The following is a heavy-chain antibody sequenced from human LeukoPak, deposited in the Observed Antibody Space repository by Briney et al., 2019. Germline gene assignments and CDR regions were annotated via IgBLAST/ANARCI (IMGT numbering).Heavy chain of an antibody. V-gene: IGHV1-8*01. D-gene: IGHD3-9*01. J-gene: IGHJ4*02. CDR1: GYTFTSYD. Sequence: GASVKVSCKASGYTFTSYDIHWVRQAPGQGLEWMGWMNPNSGNTGYAQNFQGRVTMTRNTSISTAYMELSSLRSEDTAVYYCARSILTGYYFDYWGQGTLVTVSS. CDR3: ARSILTGYYFDY. CDR2: MNPNSGNT.